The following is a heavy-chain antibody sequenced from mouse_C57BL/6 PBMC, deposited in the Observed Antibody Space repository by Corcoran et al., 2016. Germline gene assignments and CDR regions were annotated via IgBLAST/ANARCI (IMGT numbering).Heavy chain of an antibody. CDR3: ARYAMDY. J-gene: IGHJ4*01. CDR1: GYTCTDYN. Sequence: EVQLQQSGAELVKPGASVKIPCKASGYTCTDYNRDWVKQSNGKRLEWIGDINPNNGGTIYNQKFKGKATLTVDKSSSTAYMELRSLTSEDTAVYYCARYAMDYWGQGTSVTVSS. CDR2: INPNNGGT. V-gene: IGHV1-18*01.